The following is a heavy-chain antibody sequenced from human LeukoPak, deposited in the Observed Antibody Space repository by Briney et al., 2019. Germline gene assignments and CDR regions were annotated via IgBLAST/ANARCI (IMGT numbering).Heavy chain of an antibody. D-gene: IGHD1-1*01. V-gene: IGHV4-59*08. Sequence: PSEPLSLTCTVSGGSISSYYWSWIRQPPGKGLEWIGYIYYSGSTNYNPSLKSRVTISVDTSKNQFSLKLSSVTAADTAVYYCARHEIWNGYYYGMDVWGQGTTVTVSS. CDR1: GGSISSYY. CDR2: IYYSGST. CDR3: ARHEIWNGYYYGMDV. J-gene: IGHJ6*02.